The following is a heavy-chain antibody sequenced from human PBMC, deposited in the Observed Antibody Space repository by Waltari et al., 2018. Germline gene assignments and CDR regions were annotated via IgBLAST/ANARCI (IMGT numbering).Heavy chain of an antibody. J-gene: IGHJ5*02. CDR3: VKKFDP. V-gene: IGHV3-30-3*01. Sequence: QVQLVESGGGVVQPGRSLRLSCAASGFTFSSYAMHWVRQAPGKGLEWVAVISYDGSNKYYADSVKGRFTISRDNSKNTLYLQMNSLRAEDTAVYYCVKKFDPWGQGTLVTVSS. CDR2: ISYDGSNK. CDR1: GFTFSSYA.